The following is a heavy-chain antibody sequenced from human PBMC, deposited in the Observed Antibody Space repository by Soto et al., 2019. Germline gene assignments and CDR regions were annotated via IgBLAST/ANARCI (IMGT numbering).Heavy chain of an antibody. CDR1: GYTFRSYG. D-gene: IGHD3-9*01. V-gene: IGHV1-18*01. CDR3: ARDPSAEPISTGYSPDY. J-gene: IGHJ4*02. CDR2: ISANNGNT. Sequence: QVQLVQSGAEVKKPGASVKVSCKTSGYTFRSYGITWVRQAPGQGLEWMGWISANNGNTNYAQKFPGRVTTTTDTSTTAADRELRRLPSDGTAVYYCARDPSAEPISTGYSPDYWGPGTLVTVSS.